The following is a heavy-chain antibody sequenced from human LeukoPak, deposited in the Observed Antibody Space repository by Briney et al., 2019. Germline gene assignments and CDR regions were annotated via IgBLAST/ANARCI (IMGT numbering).Heavy chain of an antibody. CDR3: ARGPTNFDY. CDR1: GYTFTSYG. Sequence: ASVKVSCKASGYTFTSYGITWVRQAPGQGLEWMGWISPKNGNTNQAQILQGRVTMTTDTSTDTVYMELRSLRSDDTAMYYCARGPTNFDYWGQGTLVTVSS. V-gene: IGHV1-18*01. J-gene: IGHJ4*02. D-gene: IGHD2-2*01. CDR2: ISPKNGNT.